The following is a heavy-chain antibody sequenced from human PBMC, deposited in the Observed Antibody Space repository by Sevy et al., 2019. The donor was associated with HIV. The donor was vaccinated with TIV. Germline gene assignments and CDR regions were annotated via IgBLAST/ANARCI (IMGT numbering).Heavy chain of an antibody. CDR2: VSYEGNNK. Sequence: GGSLRLSCAASGFTFSSYAMHWVRQAPGKGLEWVAVVSYEGNNKYADSVKGRFTMSRDNSKNTLYLQMNSMRAEDTAVYYCARDGSSGGLFLKDYYYFGMDVWGQGTTVTVSS. CDR3: ARDGSSGGLFLKDYYYFGMDV. CDR1: GFTFSSYA. V-gene: IGHV3-30*03. D-gene: IGHD3-16*01. J-gene: IGHJ6*02.